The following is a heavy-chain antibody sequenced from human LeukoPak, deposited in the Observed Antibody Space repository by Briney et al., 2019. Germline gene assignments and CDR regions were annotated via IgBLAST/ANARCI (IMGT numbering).Heavy chain of an antibody. Sequence: QTGGSLRLSCAASGVTFSSYAMTWVRQAPGKGLEWVSSVSGSGDSKYYADSVRGRFTISRDNSKNTLYLQMDSLRAEDTAVYYCAKSVWQQLAMRGFDYCGQGTLVTVSS. CDR3: AKSVWQQLAMRGFDY. CDR1: GVTFSSYA. V-gene: IGHV3-23*01. D-gene: IGHD6-13*01. J-gene: IGHJ4*02. CDR2: VSGSGDSK.